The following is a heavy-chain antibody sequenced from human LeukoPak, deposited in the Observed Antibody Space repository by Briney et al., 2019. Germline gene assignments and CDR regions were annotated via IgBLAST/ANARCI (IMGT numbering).Heavy chain of an antibody. J-gene: IGHJ5*02. V-gene: IGHV4-38-2*01. D-gene: IGHD2-2*03. Sequence: SETLSLTCAVSGYSISSGYYWGWIRQPPGKGLEWIGSIYHSGGTYYNPSLKSRVTISVDTSKNQFSLKLSSVTAADTAVYYCARLMDWFDPWGQGTLVTVSS. CDR1: GYSISSGYY. CDR3: ARLMDWFDP. CDR2: IYHSGGT.